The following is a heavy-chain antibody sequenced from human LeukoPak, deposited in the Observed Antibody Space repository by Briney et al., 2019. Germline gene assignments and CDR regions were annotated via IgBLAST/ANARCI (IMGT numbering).Heavy chain of an antibody. D-gene: IGHD6-6*01. J-gene: IGHJ4*02. V-gene: IGHV3-11*04. CDR3: ASSRSSSPDRPFDY. CDR1: GFTFSDYY. Sequence: PGGSLRLSCAGSGFTFSDYYMSWIRQAPGKGLGWVSYISSSGSSVYYADSVKGRFTISRDNAKNSLFLQMNSLRAEDTALYYCASSRSSSPDRPFDYWGQGTLVTVSS. CDR2: ISSSGSSV.